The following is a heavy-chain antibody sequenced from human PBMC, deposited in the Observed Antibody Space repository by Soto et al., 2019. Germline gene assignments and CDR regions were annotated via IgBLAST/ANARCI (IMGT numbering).Heavy chain of an antibody. J-gene: IGHJ3*02. Sequence: ASVKVSCKASGGTFSSYAISWVRQAPGQGLEWMGGIIPIFGTANYAQKFQGRVTITADESTSTAYMELSSLRSEDTAVYYCARHHHYYYDSSGYYSAFDIWGQGTMVTVS. CDR1: GGTFSSYA. CDR3: ARHHHYYYDSSGYYSAFDI. CDR2: IIPIFGTA. D-gene: IGHD3-22*01. V-gene: IGHV1-69*13.